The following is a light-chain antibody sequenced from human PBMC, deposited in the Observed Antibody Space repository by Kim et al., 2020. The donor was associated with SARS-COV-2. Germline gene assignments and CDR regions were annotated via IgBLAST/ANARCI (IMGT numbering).Light chain of an antibody. Sequence: EIVLTQSPATLSLSPGERATLSCRASQSVSSYLAWYQQKPGQAPRLLIYDASNRATGIPARFSGSGSGTDFTLTISSLEPEDFAVYYCQHRRKWYRSFTFGQGTRLEIK. CDR3: QHRRKWYRSFT. CDR2: DAS. V-gene: IGKV3-11*01. CDR1: QSVSSY. J-gene: IGKJ5*01.